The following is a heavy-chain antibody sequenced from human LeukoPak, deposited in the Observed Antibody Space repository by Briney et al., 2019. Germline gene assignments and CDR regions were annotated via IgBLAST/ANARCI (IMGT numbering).Heavy chain of an antibody. V-gene: IGHV4-59*08. J-gene: IGHJ5*02. Sequence: SDTLPLTCSVSGPSISTYYWSWLRQPPRKGLDWVEYIYYSGSTNCHPSLKSPFTISVDTSKNQVSLKLSSVTAADAAVYYCARHYSITGGRLSGYWLDPWGQGTLVTVSP. CDR2: IYYSGST. CDR3: ARHYSITGGRLSGYWLDP. CDR1: GPSISTYY. D-gene: IGHD7-27*01.